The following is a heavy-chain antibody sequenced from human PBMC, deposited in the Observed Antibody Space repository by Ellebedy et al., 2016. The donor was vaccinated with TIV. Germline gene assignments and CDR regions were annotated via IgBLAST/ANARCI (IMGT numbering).Heavy chain of an antibody. D-gene: IGHD3-22*01. Sequence: GESLKISCAASGFRFSAFAMHWVRQAPGKGLEWLSVISGDGSSTYHADSVKGRFTITRDNSKNTLYLQMSRLRTEDTAVYFCAKGSSSGFNYDRVGFEYWGQGTLVTVSS. J-gene: IGHJ4*02. V-gene: IGHV3-23*01. CDR1: GFRFSAFA. CDR3: AKGSSSGFNYDRVGFEY. CDR2: ISGDGSST.